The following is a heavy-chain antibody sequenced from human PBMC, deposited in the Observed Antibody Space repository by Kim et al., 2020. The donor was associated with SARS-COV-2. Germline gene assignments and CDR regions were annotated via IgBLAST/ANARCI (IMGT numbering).Heavy chain of an antibody. CDR2: ISAYNGNT. CDR1: GYTFTSYG. V-gene: IGHV1-18*01. CDR3: ARAIPSIFWSGYYYYFDY. D-gene: IGHD3-3*01. J-gene: IGHJ4*02. Sequence: ASVKVSCKASGYTFTSYGISWVRQAPGQGLEWMGWISAYNGNTNYAQKLQGRVTMTTDTSTSTAYMELRSLRSDDTAVYYCARAIPSIFWSGYYYYFDYWGQGTLVTVSS.